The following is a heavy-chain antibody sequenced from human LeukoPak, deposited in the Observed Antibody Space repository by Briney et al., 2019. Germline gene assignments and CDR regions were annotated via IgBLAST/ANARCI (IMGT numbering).Heavy chain of an antibody. CDR3: ARNQQLGGHSYYYYGMDV. D-gene: IGHD3-16*01. J-gene: IGHJ6*02. CDR1: GFTFSSYW. V-gene: IGHV3-7*03. Sequence: GGSLRLSCAASGFTFSSYWMSWVRQAPGKGLEWVANIKQDGSEKYYVDSVKGRFTISRDNAKNSLYLQMNSLRADDTAIYYCARNQQLGGHSYYYYGMDVWGQGTTVTVSS. CDR2: IKQDGSEK.